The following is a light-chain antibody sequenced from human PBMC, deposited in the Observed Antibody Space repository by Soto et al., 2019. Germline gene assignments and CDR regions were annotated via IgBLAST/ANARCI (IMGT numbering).Light chain of an antibody. CDR1: QSISGW. CDR2: KAS. J-gene: IGKJ4*01. Sequence: DIQMTQSPSTLSASTGDRVTITCRASQSISGWLAWYQQKPGKAPKLLIYKASSLESGVPSRFSGSGSGTEFTLTISSLQPDDFATYYCQQYSIFSLTFVGGTKVEIK. CDR3: QQYSIFSLT. V-gene: IGKV1-5*03.